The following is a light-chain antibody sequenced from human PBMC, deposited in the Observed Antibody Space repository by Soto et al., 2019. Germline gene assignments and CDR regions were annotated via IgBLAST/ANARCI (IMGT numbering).Light chain of an antibody. J-gene: IGLJ2*01. CDR2: EVS. CDR3: TSQAGGNTMI. CDR1: SSDVGGYDF. V-gene: IGLV2-8*01. Sequence: QSALTQPPSASGSPGQSVTISCTGTSSDVGGYDFVSWYQQHPGKAPKVMIFEVSKRPSGVPDRFSGSKSGNTASLTVSGLQAEDEADYYCTSQAGGNTMIFGGGTKVTVL.